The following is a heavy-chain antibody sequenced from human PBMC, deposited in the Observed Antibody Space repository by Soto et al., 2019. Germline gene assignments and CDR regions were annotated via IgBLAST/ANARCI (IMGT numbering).Heavy chain of an antibody. CDR3: ARARGDYYDSSGYPPP. D-gene: IGHD3-22*01. CDR2: ISSSSSYI. V-gene: IGHV3-21*01. CDR1: GFTFSSYS. J-gene: IGHJ5*02. Sequence: GGSLRLSCAASGFTFSSYSMNWVRQAPGKGLEWVSSISSSSSYIYYADSVKGRFTISRDNAKNSLYLQMNSLRAEDTAVYYCARARGDYYDSSGYPPPWGQGTLVTVSS.